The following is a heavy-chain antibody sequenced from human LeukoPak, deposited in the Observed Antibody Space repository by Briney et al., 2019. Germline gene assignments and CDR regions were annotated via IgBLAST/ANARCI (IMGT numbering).Heavy chain of an antibody. CDR3: AKKLSVDYYGSGSYYYYYGMDV. V-gene: IGHV3-23*01. CDR2: ISGSGGST. D-gene: IGHD3-10*01. Sequence: GGSLRLSCAASGFTFSSYAMSWVRQAPGKGLEWVSAISGSGGSTYYADSVKGRFTISRDNSKNTLYLQMNSLRAEDTAVYYCAKKLSVDYYGSGSYYYYYGMDVWGQGTMVTVSS. J-gene: IGHJ6*02. CDR1: GFTFSSYA.